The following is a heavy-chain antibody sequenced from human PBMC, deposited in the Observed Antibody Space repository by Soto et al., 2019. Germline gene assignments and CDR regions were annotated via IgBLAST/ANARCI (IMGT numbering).Heavy chain of an antibody. Sequence: ERSLRFSCSACRCCFCGYRMSWVRQAPSKGLAWVASIKQDGSEAYYLDSVKCRFTCSRDNAKNARNLQMSSLRAEDTSAYYFARGPVGFPPLSNNWFKPWREG. CDR1: RCCFCGYR. CDR2: IKQDGSEA. V-gene: IGHV3-7*01. D-gene: IGHD1-26*01. J-gene: IGHJ5*02. CDR3: ARGPVGFPPLSNNWFKP.